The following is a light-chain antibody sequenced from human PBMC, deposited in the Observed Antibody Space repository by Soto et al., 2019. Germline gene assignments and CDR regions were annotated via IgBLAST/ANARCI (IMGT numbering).Light chain of an antibody. V-gene: IGLV2-14*01. J-gene: IGLJ1*01. Sequence: QSALTQPASVSGSPGQSITISCTGTSSDVGGYNYVSWYQQRPGKAPKLMIYEVTNRPSGISNRFSGSKSDNTASLTISGLQAEDEADYYCSSYTSSSLYVFGAGTKVTVL. CDR3: SSYTSSSLYV. CDR1: SSDVGGYNY. CDR2: EVT.